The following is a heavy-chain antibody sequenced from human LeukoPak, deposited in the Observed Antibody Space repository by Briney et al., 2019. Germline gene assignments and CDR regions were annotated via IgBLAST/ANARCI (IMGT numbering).Heavy chain of an antibody. V-gene: IGHV4-59*01. CDR1: GGSISNYY. CDR2: VHFSGST. D-gene: IGHD4-11*01. CDR3: AREQYLAYDVFGF. J-gene: IGHJ3*01. Sequence: PSETLSLTCTVSGGSISNYYWSWIRQSPGRGLEWIGYVHFSGSTSLNPSLKNRVTISVDTSKNQFSLRLSSVTAADTAVYYCAREQYLAYDVFGFWGQGTMVTVSS.